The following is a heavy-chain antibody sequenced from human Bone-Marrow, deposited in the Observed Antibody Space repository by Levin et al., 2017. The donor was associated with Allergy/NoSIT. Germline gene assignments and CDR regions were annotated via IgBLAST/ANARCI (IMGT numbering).Heavy chain of an antibody. J-gene: IGHJ4*02. CDR1: GFTFSTYN. CDR2: ISSSGNTI. Sequence: GGSLRLSCAASGFTFSTYNLNWVRQAPGKGLEWVSSISSSGNTIYYADSVKGRFTISRDNAKNSLFLQMNSLRDEDTAVYYCARRFDSWGQGTLVTVSS. CDR3: ARRFDS. V-gene: IGHV3-48*02.